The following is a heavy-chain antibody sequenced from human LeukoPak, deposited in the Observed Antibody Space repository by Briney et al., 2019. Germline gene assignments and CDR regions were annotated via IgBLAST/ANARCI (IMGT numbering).Heavy chain of an antibody. CDR3: ARAYSNTDGFDI. CDR1: GYTFTSYF. Sequence: GAXMKVSCKAFGYTFTSYFMHWVRQAPGQGLEWMGIISPISGSTTYAQKSQGRVTVTRDTSTSTVYMELSSLRSEDTALYYCARAYSNTDGFDIWGQGTMVTVSS. CDR2: ISPISGST. J-gene: IGHJ3*02. V-gene: IGHV1-46*01. D-gene: IGHD4-11*01.